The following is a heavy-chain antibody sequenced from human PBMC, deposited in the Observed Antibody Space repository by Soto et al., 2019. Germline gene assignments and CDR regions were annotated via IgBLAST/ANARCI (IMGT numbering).Heavy chain of an antibody. V-gene: IGHV3-48*02. CDR1: GFTFSDYT. Sequence: PGGYLILSCAAFGFTFSDYTMNWVRQAPGKGLEWVSYISSSSSSIYYADSVKGRFTISRDNAKNTLYLQMNSLRDEDTALYYCARDAAAGPQPPNWGHGTLVTVSS. CDR3: ARDAAAGPQPPN. J-gene: IGHJ4*01. D-gene: IGHD6-13*01. CDR2: ISSSSSSI.